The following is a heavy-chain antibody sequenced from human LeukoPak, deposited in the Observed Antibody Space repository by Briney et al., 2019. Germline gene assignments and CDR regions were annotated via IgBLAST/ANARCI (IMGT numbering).Heavy chain of an antibody. CDR2: IYYSGST. J-gene: IGHJ5*02. V-gene: IGHV4-39*01. D-gene: IGHD6-13*01. CDR1: GGSISSSTYY. CDR3: ARQHSSSSVRFDP. Sequence: NPSETLSLTCTVSGGSISSSTYYWGWIRQPPGKGLEWIGSIYYSGSTNYNPSLVSRVTISVDTSKNQFSLKLTSVTAADTAVYYCARQHSSSSVRFDPWGQGTLVTVSS.